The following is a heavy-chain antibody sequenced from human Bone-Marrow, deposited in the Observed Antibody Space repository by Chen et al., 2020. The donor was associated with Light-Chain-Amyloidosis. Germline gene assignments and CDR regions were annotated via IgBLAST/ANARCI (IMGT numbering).Heavy chain of an antibody. D-gene: IGHD1-26*01. V-gene: IGHV3-64*01. CDR1: GFTFSTYA. Sequence: EVQLVESGGGVVRPGGSLRLSCAASGFTFSTYAMHWVRQAPGKGLEYVSAITDNGGTTYYANSVKGRFTISRDNSENTLYLQMGSLRVEDMAVYYCARDTLGTDWYFDLWGRGTLVTVSS. CDR3: ARDTLGTDWYFDL. J-gene: IGHJ2*01. CDR2: ITDNGGTT.